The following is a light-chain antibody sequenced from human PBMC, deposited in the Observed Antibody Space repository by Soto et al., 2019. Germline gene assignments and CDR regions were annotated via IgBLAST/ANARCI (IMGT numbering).Light chain of an antibody. CDR1: RSAVGGYNY. J-gene: IGLJ2*01. CDR2: AVS. CDR3: SSYTSSSTLDVV. Sequence: QSALTQPASVSGSPGQSITISCTGTRSAVGGYNYVSWYQQHPGKAPKLMIYAVSNRPSGVSNRFSGSKSGNTASLTISGLQAEDEADYYCSSYTSSSTLDVVFGGGTKLTVL. V-gene: IGLV2-14*01.